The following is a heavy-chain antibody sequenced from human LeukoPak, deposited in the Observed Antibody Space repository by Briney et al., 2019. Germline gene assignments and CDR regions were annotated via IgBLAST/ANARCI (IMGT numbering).Heavy chain of an antibody. CDR3: ARGANWGSPDY. CDR2: IYYSGTT. CDR1: GGSISSDY. D-gene: IGHD7-27*01. V-gene: IGHV4-59*01. J-gene: IGHJ4*02. Sequence: SETLSLTCTVSGGSISSDYWSWIRQSPGKGLEWIGYIYYSGTTSYNPSLKSRVTISLDTSKNRFSLKLSSVTAADTAVYYCARGANWGSPDYWGQGTLVTVSS.